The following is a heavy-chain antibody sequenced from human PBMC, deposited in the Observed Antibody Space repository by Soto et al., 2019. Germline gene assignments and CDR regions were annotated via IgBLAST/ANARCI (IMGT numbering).Heavy chain of an antibody. D-gene: IGHD3-22*01. CDR2: ISSSSSYI. Sequence: GGSLRLSCAASGFTFSSYSMNWVRQAPGKGLEWVSSISSSSSYIYYVDSVKGRFTISRDNAKNSLYLQMNSLRAEDTAVYYCARARYAGGYYDSSGYYYLDYWGQGTLVTVSS. CDR1: GFTFSSYS. V-gene: IGHV3-21*01. CDR3: ARARYAGGYYDSSGYYYLDY. J-gene: IGHJ4*02.